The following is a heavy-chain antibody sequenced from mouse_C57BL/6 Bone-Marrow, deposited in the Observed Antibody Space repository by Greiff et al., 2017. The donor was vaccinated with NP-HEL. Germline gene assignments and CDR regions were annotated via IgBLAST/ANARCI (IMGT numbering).Heavy chain of an antibody. D-gene: IGHD2-3*01. CDR3: ARWDGYYGPFAY. CDR2: IYPRSGNT. CDR1: GYTFTSYG. V-gene: IGHV1-81*01. Sequence: QVQLQQSGAELARPGASVKLSCKASGYTFTSYGISWVKQRTGQGLEWIGEIYPRSGNTYYNEKFKGKATLTADKSSSTAYMELRSLTSEDSAVYVCARWDGYYGPFAYWGQGTLVTVSA. J-gene: IGHJ3*01.